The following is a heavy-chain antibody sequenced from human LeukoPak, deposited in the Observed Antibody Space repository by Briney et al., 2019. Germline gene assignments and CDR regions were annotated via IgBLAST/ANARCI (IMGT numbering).Heavy chain of an antibody. CDR2: ISAYNGNT. J-gene: IGHJ5*02. Sequence: GASVKVSCKASGYTFTGSYLHWVRQAPGQGLEWMGWISAYNGNTNYAQKLQGRVTMTTDTSTSTAYMELRSLRSDDTAVYYCARVAVVAATLVDWFDPWGQGTLVTVSS. CDR3: ARVAVVAATLVDWFDP. CDR1: GYTFTGSY. D-gene: IGHD2-15*01. V-gene: IGHV1-18*04.